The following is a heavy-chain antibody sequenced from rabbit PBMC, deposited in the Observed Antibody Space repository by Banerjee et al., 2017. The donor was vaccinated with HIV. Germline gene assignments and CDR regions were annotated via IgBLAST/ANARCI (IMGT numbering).Heavy chain of an antibody. J-gene: IGHJ4*01. CDR2: IYSSNGDK. CDR3: ARDPGNIGDL. V-gene: IGHV1S45*01. CDR1: GLDFSRSYW. Sequence: QEQLVESGGGLVKPEGSLTLTCTASGLDFSRSYWICWVRQAPGKGLEWIACIYSSNGDKWYASWVNGRFTISRTSSTTVALQMTSLTAADTATYFCARDPGNIGDLWGQGTLVTVS. D-gene: IGHD7-1*01.